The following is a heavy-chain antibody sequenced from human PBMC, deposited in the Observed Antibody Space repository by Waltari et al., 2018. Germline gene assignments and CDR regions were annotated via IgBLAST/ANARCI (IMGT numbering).Heavy chain of an antibody. D-gene: IGHD2-15*01. J-gene: IGHJ4*02. CDR3: ATSPTRSF. CDR1: GLTVGNNY. CDR2: IYSGCTT. Sequence: EVQLVETGGGSFQPGASLRLSCAASGLTVGNNYMSWVRQAPGKGLEGGSVIYSGCTTQYADSVKGRFTISRDSSKNTLYLQMNSLRVEDTAVYYCATSPTRSFWGQGTLVAVSS. V-gene: IGHV3-53*02.